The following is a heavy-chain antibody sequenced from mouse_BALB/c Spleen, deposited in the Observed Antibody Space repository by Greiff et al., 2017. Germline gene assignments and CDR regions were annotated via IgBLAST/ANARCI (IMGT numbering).Heavy chain of an antibody. D-gene: IGHD1-3*01. CDR2: IGPANGNT. J-gene: IGHJ4*01. V-gene: IGHV14-3*02. CDR3: SGDCNYAMDY. CDR1: GFTINDSY. Sequence: VQLQESGAELVKPGASVKLSCTASGFTINDSYMHWVKQRPEQGLEWIGWIGPANGNTKYDPKFQGKATITADTSYNTAYLQLSSLTSEATAVYCRSGDCNYAMDYWGQGTSVTVSA.